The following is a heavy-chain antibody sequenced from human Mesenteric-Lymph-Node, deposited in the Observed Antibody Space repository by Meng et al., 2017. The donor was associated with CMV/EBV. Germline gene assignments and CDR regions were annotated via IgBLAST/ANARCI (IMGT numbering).Heavy chain of an antibody. V-gene: IGHV4-61*01. Sequence: SGCSVSSYLFYWRWIPPPPGKGLVWIGYISSAGTTTSDPSLMGRVTISVDTSKNQFSLNLRSVTVADTAVYYCARGRHVGTTDWVDPWGQGILVTVSS. D-gene: IGHD1-26*01. CDR3: ARGRHVGTTDWVDP. CDR1: GCSVSSYLFY. CDR2: ISSAGTT. J-gene: IGHJ5*02.